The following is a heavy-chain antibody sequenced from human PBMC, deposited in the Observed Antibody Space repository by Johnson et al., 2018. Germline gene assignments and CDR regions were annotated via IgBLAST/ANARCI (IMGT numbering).Heavy chain of an antibody. D-gene: IGHD3-10*01. J-gene: IGHJ3*02. CDR2: IYYSGST. Sequence: QVQLQESGPGLVKPSETLSLTCTVSGGSISSSSYYWGWIRQPPGKGLEWIGSIYYSGSTYYNPSLKSRVPISVDTSKNQFSLKRSSVTAAYTAVYYCARHDKQGEAFDIRGQGTMVTVSS. CDR3: ARHDKQGEAFDI. CDR1: GGSISSSSYY. V-gene: IGHV4-39*01.